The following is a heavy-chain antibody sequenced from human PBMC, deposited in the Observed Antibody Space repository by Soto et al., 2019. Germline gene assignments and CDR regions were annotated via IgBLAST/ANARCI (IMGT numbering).Heavy chain of an antibody. CDR2: IYFDGITT. Sequence: LRLSCTASGFTFNTHWMHWVRQAPGKGLVWVSRIYFDGITTNYADSVKGRLTVSRDNAKNTVYLHVNTLRDEDTAVHYCARGGAMGVDYWGQGTLVTVSS. CDR1: GFTFNTHW. J-gene: IGHJ4*02. D-gene: IGHD1-26*01. CDR3: ARGGAMGVDY. V-gene: IGHV3-74*01.